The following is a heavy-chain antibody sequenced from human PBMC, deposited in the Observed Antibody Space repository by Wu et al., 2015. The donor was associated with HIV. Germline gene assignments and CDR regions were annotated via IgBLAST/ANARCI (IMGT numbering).Heavy chain of an antibody. CDR2: MNPANGHI. J-gene: IGHJ2*01. D-gene: IGHD4/OR15-4a*01. Sequence: QAQLVQSGPEAKRPGASVKVSCKASYILTSNPIGWVRQAPGQRLEWMGWMNPANGHIQPAQKFQDRITMSADNSAHTAYMELRSLTSDDTAIYFCARVQFDPDYYTYFDLWGQGTLVIVSS. CDR3: ARVQFDPDYYTYFDL. V-gene: IGHV1-18*01. CDR1: YILTSNP.